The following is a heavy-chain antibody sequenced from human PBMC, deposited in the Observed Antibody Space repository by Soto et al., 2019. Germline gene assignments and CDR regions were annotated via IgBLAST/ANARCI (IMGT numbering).Heavy chain of an antibody. J-gene: IGHJ6*02. CDR2: RSDEGSNK. D-gene: IGHD2-2*01. Sequence: QVQLVESGGGVVQPGRSLRLSCAASGFTFSRNGIHLVTQAPARGWDWVAVRSDEGSNKYYSDSVKGRFTISRDNSKNPLYLQMNSLRAEDTAVYYCAKGGDQLLNYYYGMDVGGQGTTVTVSS. CDR1: GFTFSRNG. CDR3: AKGGDQLLNYYYGMDV. V-gene: IGHV3-30*18.